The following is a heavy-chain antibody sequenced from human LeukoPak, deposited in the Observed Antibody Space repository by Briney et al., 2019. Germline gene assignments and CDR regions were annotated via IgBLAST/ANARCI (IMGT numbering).Heavy chain of an antibody. Sequence: ASVTLSCKASGYTFTGYYMHWVRQAPGQGLEWMGWINPNSGGTNYAQKLQGSVTMTRDTSISTAYMEMSRLRSDDTAVYYCARESSAELLRNWYFDLWGRPTMV. D-gene: IGHD2-15*01. CDR2: INPNSGGT. CDR3: ARESSAELLRNWYFDL. J-gene: IGHJ2*01. CDR1: GYTFTGYY. V-gene: IGHV1-2*02.